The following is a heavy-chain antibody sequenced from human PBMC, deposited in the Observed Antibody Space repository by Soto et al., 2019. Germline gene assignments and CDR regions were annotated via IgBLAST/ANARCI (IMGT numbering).Heavy chain of an antibody. Sequence: SVKVSCKASGGTFSSYAISWVRQAPGQGLEWMGGIIPIFGTANYAQKFQGRVTITADESTSTAYMELSSLRSEDTAVYYCAREASVIVVVVAAGVDAFDICGQGTMVT. CDR1: GGTFSSYA. CDR3: AREASVIVVVVAAGVDAFDI. CDR2: IIPIFGTA. D-gene: IGHD2-15*01. V-gene: IGHV1-69*13. J-gene: IGHJ3*02.